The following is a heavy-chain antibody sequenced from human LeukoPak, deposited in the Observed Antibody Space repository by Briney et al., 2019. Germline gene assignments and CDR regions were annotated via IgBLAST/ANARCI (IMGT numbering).Heavy chain of an antibody. Sequence: SETLSLTCTVSGGSISSSSYYWGWIRQPPGKGLEWIGSIYYSGSTYYNPSLKSRVTVSVDTSKNQFSLKLSSVTAADTAVYYCARKHYGDYGLGYFDYWGQGTLVTVSS. CDR2: IYYSGST. CDR1: GGSISSSSYY. J-gene: IGHJ4*02. V-gene: IGHV4-39*07. CDR3: ARKHYGDYGLGYFDY. D-gene: IGHD4-17*01.